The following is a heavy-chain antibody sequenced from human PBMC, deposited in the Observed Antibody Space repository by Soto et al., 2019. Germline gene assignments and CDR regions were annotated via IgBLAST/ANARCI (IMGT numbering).Heavy chain of an antibody. CDR2: INPNNGAT. J-gene: IGHJ5*02. CDR3: ASHDPGARFDP. D-gene: IGHD1-1*01. V-gene: IGHV1-2*02. CDR1: RYIFTAYF. Sequence: QVQLVQYGAEVKKPGASVKVSCKAPRYIFTAYFMHWVRQAPGQGIEWMGWINPNNGATHYGLSFQGRVTMTRDTSISTAYMELSSLRSDDTAVYYCASHDPGARFDPWGQGTLVIVSS.